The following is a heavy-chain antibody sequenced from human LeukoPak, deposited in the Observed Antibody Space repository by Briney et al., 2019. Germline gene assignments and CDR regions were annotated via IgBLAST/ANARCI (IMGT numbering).Heavy chain of an antibody. D-gene: IGHD2-15*01. CDR2: IIPVFGIA. Sequence: SVKVSCKASGGTFSSYAISWVRQAPGQGLEWMGGIIPVFGIANYAQKFQGRVTITADESTSTAYMELSSLRSEDTAVYYCARDRVVGLGIDNAFDIWGHGTMVTVSS. J-gene: IGHJ3*02. V-gene: IGHV1-69*13. CDR3: ARDRVVGLGIDNAFDI. CDR1: GGTFSSYA.